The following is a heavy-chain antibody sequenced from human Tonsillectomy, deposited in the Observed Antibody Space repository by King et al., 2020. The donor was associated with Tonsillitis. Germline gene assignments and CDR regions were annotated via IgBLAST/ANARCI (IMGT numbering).Heavy chain of an antibody. D-gene: IGHD3-16*01. CDR3: ATSSGPGGNFDF. CDR2: IKQDGSEK. J-gene: IGHJ3*01. CDR1: GITFSSYW. Sequence: VQLVESGGGLVQPGGSLRLSCAASGITFSSYWMSWVRQTPGKGLEWVANIKQDGSEKYYVDSVKGRFTISRDNAKNSLYLHMNSLRAEDMAVYYCATSSGPGGNFDFWGQGKMVTVSS. V-gene: IGHV3-7*03.